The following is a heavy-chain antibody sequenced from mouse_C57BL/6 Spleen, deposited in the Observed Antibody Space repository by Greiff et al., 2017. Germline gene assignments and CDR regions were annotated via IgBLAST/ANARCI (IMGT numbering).Heavy chain of an antibody. CDR2: ISYDGSN. CDR3: ASDDTTVVTLDY. D-gene: IGHD1-1*01. Sequence: VQLKESGPGLVKPSQSLSLTCSVTGYSITSGYYWNWIRQFPGNKLEWMGYISYDGSNNYNPSLKNRISITRDTSKNQFFLKLNSVTTEDTATYYCASDDTTVVTLDYWGQGTTLTVSS. CDR1: GYSITSGYY. V-gene: IGHV3-6*01. J-gene: IGHJ2*01.